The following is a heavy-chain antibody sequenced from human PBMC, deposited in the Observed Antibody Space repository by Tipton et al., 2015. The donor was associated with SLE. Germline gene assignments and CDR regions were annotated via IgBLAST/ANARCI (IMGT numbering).Heavy chain of an antibody. CDR2: INHSGST. Sequence: TLSLTCTVSGGSISSHYWSWIRQPPGKGLEWIGEINHSGSTNYNPSLKSRVTISVDTSKNQFSLKPSSVTAADTAVYYCARSYDSSEDWYFDLWGRGTLVTVSS. J-gene: IGHJ2*01. CDR3: ARSYDSSEDWYFDL. V-gene: IGHV4-34*01. CDR1: GGSISSHY. D-gene: IGHD3-22*01.